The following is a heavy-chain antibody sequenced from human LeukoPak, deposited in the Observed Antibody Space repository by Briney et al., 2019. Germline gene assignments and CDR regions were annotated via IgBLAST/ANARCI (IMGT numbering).Heavy chain of an antibody. CDR2: IYYSGST. Sequence: SETLSLTCSVSGGSISSYYWSWIRQPPGKGLEWIGYIYYSGSTSYNPSLKSRVTISVDTSKNQFSLKLSSVTAADTAVYYCARMGEWLSYYFDYWGQGTLVTVSS. D-gene: IGHD5-18*01. CDR1: GGSISSYY. V-gene: IGHV4-59*01. CDR3: ARMGEWLSYYFDY. J-gene: IGHJ4*02.